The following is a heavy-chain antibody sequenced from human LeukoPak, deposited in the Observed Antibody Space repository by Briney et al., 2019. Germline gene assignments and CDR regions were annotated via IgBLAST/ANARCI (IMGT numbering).Heavy chain of an antibody. Sequence: GGSLRLSCEASGFTFSSYGMHWVRQAPGKGLEWVAVIWYDGSNKYYADSVKGRFTISRDNSKNTLYLQMNSLRAEDTAVYYCAKDRGAAAGIPEGFDYWGQGTLVTVSS. CDR2: IWYDGSNK. J-gene: IGHJ4*02. V-gene: IGHV3-33*06. CDR3: AKDRGAAAGIPEGFDY. D-gene: IGHD6-13*01. CDR1: GFTFSSYG.